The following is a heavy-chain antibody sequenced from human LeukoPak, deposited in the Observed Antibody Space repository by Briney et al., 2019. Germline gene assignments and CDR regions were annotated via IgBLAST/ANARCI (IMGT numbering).Heavy chain of an antibody. CDR1: GYTFTSYG. CDR2: INPNTGGT. Sequence: ASVKVSCKASGYTFTSYGISWVRQAPGQGLEWMGWINPNTGGTNYAQKFQGRVTMTRDTSISTASMELSRLRSDDTAVYYCARGIELGIGYYYYYMDVWGKGTTVTISS. D-gene: IGHD7-27*01. CDR3: ARGIELGIGYYYYYMDV. J-gene: IGHJ6*03. V-gene: IGHV1-2*02.